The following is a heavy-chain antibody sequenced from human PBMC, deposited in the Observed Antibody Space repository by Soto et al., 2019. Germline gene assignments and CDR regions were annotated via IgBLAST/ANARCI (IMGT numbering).Heavy chain of an antibody. CDR1: GGTFSSYA. V-gene: IGHV1-18*01. CDR2: IIANNGTT. D-gene: IGHD6-19*01. Sequence: ASVKVSCKASGGTFSSYAISWVRQAPGQGLEWMGGIIANNGTTNYAQKLQGRVTMTTDTSTSTAYMELRSLRSDDTAVYYCARDRSSGEYFQHWGQGTLVTVSS. J-gene: IGHJ1*01. CDR3: ARDRSSGEYFQH.